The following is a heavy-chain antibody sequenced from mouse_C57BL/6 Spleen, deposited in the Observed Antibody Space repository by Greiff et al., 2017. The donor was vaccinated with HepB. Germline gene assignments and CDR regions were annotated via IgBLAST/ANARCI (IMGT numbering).Heavy chain of an antibody. CDR3: AKGYYGSSYGPYYYAMDY. D-gene: IGHD1-1*01. CDR1: GYAFSSSW. CDR2: IYPGDGDT. Sequence: QVQLQQSGPELVKPGASVKISCKASGYAFSSSWMNWVKQRPGKGLEWIGRIYPGDGDTNYNGKFKGKATLTADKSSSTAYMQLSSLTSEDSAVYFCAKGYYGSSYGPYYYAMDYWGQGTSVTVSS. J-gene: IGHJ4*01. V-gene: IGHV1-82*01.